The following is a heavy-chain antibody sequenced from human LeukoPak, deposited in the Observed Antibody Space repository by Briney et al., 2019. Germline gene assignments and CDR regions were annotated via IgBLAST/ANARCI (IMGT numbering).Heavy chain of an antibody. Sequence: SQTLSLTCTVSGGSISSGGYYWSWIRQPPGKGLEWIGYIYYSGSTYYNPSLKSRVTISVDTSKNQFSLKLSSVTAADTAVYYCARDRGSSGSWDYYGMDVWGQGTTVTVSS. V-gene: IGHV4-30-4*08. CDR1: GGSISSGGYY. D-gene: IGHD3-10*01. CDR2: IYYSGST. J-gene: IGHJ6*02. CDR3: ARDRGSSGSWDYYGMDV.